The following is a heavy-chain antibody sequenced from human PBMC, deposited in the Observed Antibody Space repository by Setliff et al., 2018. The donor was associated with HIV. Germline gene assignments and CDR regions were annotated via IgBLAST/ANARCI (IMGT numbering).Heavy chain of an antibody. D-gene: IGHD1-26*01. J-gene: IGHJ1*01. CDR3: ARDHMSVGAWVGATSRGLFQH. Sequence: WASVKVSCKASGYTFTTYYIHWVRQAPGQGLEWMGIINPSSTSTNYAQRFQGRVTMTRDTSTSTVYMELSSLRSEDMAVYYCARDHMSVGAWVGATSRGLFQHWGQGTLVTVSS. CDR1: GYTFTTYY. CDR2: INPSSTST. V-gene: IGHV1-46*01.